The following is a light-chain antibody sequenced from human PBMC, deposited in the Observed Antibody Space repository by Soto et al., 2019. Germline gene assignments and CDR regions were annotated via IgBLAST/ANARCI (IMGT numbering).Light chain of an antibody. CDR2: GVS. J-gene: IGKJ2*01. V-gene: IGKV3-15*01. CDR3: QQYNNLPHT. CDR1: QSVSSK. Sequence: EIVMTKSLATLSVSPGERATLSCRASQSVSSKLAWFQQKPGQAPSLVIYGVSTGATGVPVRFSGSGSGTEFTLTIDSLQSEDFAVYYCQQYNNLPHTLGQGTKVDIK.